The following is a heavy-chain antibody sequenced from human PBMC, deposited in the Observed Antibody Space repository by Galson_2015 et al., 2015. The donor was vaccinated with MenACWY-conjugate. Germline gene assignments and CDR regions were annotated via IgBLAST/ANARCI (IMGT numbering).Heavy chain of an antibody. CDR3: SRGYDWCSYFRA. J-gene: IGHJ5*02. CDR1: GFSVTGNC. Sequence: SLRLSCAVSGFSVTGNCLSWVRQAPGKGPEWIAMVDRVGATIYADSVRGRFTVSRDNFKNTVILQMNSLRAEDTAVYRCSRGYDWCSYFRAWGQGAQVTVSS. V-gene: IGHV3-53*01. CDR2: VDRVGAT. D-gene: IGHD2-8*01.